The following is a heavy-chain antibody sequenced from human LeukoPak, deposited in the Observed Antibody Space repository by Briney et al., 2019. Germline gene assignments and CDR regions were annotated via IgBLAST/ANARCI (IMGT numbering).Heavy chain of an antibody. V-gene: IGHV1-69*05. CDR1: GGTFNSYA. CDR2: IIPMFAPA. Sequence: SVKVCCKASGGTFNSYAITWVRQAPGQGLEWMGGIIPMFAPARYAQNFQGRVTITTDESTSTAYMELSSLKSEDTAVYYCARGAHSGSYSSWFHPWGQGTLVTVSS. CDR3: ARGAHSGSYSSWFHP. D-gene: IGHD3-10*01. J-gene: IGHJ5*02.